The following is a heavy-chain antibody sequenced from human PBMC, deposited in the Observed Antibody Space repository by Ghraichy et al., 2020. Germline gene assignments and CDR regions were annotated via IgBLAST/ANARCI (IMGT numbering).Heavy chain of an antibody. Sequence: GGSLRLSCAASGFTVSSDYMNWVRQAPGKGLEWVSVIYAGGSTYYADSVRGRFTISRDNSKNTLYLQMNSLRAEDTAVYYCAREFCTSTSCYSGMDVWGQGTTVTVSS. J-gene: IGHJ6*02. CDR2: IYAGGST. V-gene: IGHV3-53*01. CDR3: AREFCTSTSCYSGMDV. CDR1: GFTVSSDY. D-gene: IGHD2-2*02.